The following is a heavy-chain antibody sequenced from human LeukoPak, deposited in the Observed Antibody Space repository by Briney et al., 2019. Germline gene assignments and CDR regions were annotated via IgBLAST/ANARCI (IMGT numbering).Heavy chain of an antibody. CDR1: GFTFSRYS. Sequence: GGSLRLSCAASGFTFSRYSMNWVSEAPGKGLEWVPCISSSSSYIYYADSVKGGFTISRDNANSSLYLQMNSLRAEDTAVYYCAICRSSGRIDIWGQGTMVTVSS. CDR3: AICRSSGRIDI. CDR2: ISSSSSYI. D-gene: IGHD1-26*01. V-gene: IGHV3-21*01. J-gene: IGHJ3*02.